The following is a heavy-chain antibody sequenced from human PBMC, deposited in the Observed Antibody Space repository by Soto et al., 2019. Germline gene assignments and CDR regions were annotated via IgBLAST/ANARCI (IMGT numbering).Heavy chain of an antibody. Sequence: SVKVSWKASGGTFSSYAISWVRQAPGQGLEWMGGIIPIFGTANYAQKFQGRVTITADESTSTAYMELSSLRSEDTAVYYCARDPGERPYGMDVWGQGTTVTVSS. V-gene: IGHV1-69*13. CDR1: GGTFSSYA. CDR2: IIPIFGTA. J-gene: IGHJ6*02. D-gene: IGHD1-1*01. CDR3: ARDPGERPYGMDV.